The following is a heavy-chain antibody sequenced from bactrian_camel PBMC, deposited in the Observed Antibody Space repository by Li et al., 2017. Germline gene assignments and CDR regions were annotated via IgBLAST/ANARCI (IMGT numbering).Heavy chain of an antibody. CDR2: LDSYDGNT. D-gene: IGHD1*01. J-gene: IGHJ7*01. V-gene: IGHV3-2*01. CDR1: GDTNGMNS. Sequence: VQLVESGGGSVQAGGSLRLSCHASGDTNGMNSMAWFRQAPGKEREGAAVLDSYDGNTQYIDAVKGRFTISQDNANNTLYLQMDSLRPEDTAMYYCATGPWGYCSRTKWEGGMNNWGKGTQVTVS.